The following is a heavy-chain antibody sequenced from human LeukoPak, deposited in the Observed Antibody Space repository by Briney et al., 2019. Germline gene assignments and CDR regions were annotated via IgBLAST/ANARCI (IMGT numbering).Heavy chain of an antibody. CDR3: AREMTPVGGSPLIWFDP. D-gene: IGHD4-23*01. V-gene: IGHV1-2*02. Sequence: ASVRVSFKASGYTFTGHYMHWVRQAPGQGREWMGWINPNSGATKSPQKFQGRVTMTTDTSITTAYMELSRLRSDDTAVYYCAREMTPVGGSPLIWFDPWGQGTLVTVSS. J-gene: IGHJ5*02. CDR1: GYTFTGHY. CDR2: INPNSGAT.